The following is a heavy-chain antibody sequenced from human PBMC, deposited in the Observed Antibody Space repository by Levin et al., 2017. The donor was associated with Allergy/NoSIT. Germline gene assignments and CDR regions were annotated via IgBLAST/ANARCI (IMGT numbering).Heavy chain of an antibody. D-gene: IGHD3-9*01. CDR1: GGSISSDSHY. CDR3: ARHFLGDDLLTGKLPLHYYAMDV. Sequence: SQTLSLTCTVSGGSISSDSHYWGWLRQPPGKGLEWISNIHFTGNTYYNPSLSGRVTISVDTSKNLFSLRLSSVTAADTAVYYCARHFLGDDLLTGKLPLHYYAMDVWGQGATVTVSS. CDR2: IHFTGNT. J-gene: IGHJ6*02. V-gene: IGHV4-39*01.